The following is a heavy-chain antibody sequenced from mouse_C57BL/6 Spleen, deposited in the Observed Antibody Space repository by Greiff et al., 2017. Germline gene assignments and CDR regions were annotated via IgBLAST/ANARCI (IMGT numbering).Heavy chain of an antibody. Sequence: QVQLQQSGAELVMPGASVTLSCKASGYTFTSYWMHWVKQRPGQGLEWIGEIDPSDSYTNYNQKFKGKSTLTVDKSSRTAYMELSSLTSEDSAVYYSARSYGSSSYYAKDGWGQGTTVTVAS. CDR1: GYTFTSYW. CDR3: ARSYGSSSYYAKDG. CDR2: IDPSDSYT. V-gene: IGHV1-69*01. J-gene: IGHJ4*01. D-gene: IGHD1-1*01.